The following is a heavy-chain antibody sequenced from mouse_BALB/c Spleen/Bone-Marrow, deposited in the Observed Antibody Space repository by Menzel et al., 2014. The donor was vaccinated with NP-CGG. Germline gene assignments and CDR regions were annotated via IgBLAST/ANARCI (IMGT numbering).Heavy chain of an antibody. Sequence: EVKLMESGGGLVQPGGSLKLSCAASGFDFSGFWMGWVRQAPGKGLEWIGEINPNSRTINYTPSLKDRFIISRDNAKNTLYLQMSKVRSEDTALYYCARLDYYGYFAYWGQGTLLTVSS. CDR1: GFDFSGFW. V-gene: IGHV4-1*02. CDR2: INPNSRTI. D-gene: IGHD1-2*01. J-gene: IGHJ3*01. CDR3: ARLDYYGYFAY.